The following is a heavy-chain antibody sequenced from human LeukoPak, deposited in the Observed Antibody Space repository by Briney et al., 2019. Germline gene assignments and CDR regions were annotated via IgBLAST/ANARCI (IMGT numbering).Heavy chain of an antibody. Sequence: PSETLSLTCTVSGGSISSSIYYWGWIRQPPGKGLEWIGRIYYTGTTSYNPSLKSRVTISIDTSKNQFSLKLSSVTAADTAVYYCARAVGSAPARFDYWGQGTLVTVSS. V-gene: IGHV4-39*01. CDR2: IYYTGTT. CDR1: GGSISSSIYY. CDR3: ARAVGSAPARFDY. J-gene: IGHJ4*02. D-gene: IGHD4-23*01.